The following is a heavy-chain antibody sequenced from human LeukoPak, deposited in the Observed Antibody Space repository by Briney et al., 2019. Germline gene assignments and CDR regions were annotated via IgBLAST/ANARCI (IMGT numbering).Heavy chain of an antibody. D-gene: IGHD4-23*01. CDR2: IWYDGSSK. CDR1: GFTFSSYG. Sequence: GRSLRLSCAASGFTFSSYGMHWVRQAPGKGLEWVAVIWYDGSSKYYADSVKGRFTISRDNSKNTLYLQMNSLRAEDTAVYYCAREKAAVVNGYFDYWGQGTLVTVSS. CDR3: AREKAAVVNGYFDY. J-gene: IGHJ4*02. V-gene: IGHV3-33*01.